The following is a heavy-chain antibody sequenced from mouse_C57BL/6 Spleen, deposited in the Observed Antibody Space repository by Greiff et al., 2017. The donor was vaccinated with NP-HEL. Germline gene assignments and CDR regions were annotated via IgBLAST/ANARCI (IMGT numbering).Heavy chain of an antibody. Sequence: EVQRVESGGGLVQPGGSLKLSCAASGFTFSDYYMYWVRQTPEKRLEWVAYISNGGGSPYYPDTVKGRFTISRDNAKNTLYLQMSRLKSEDTAMYYCARRDYYGSSWCYAMDYWGQGTSVTVSS. CDR1: GFTFSDYY. CDR2: ISNGGGSP. J-gene: IGHJ4*01. V-gene: IGHV5-12*01. D-gene: IGHD1-1*01. CDR3: ARRDYYGSSWCYAMDY.